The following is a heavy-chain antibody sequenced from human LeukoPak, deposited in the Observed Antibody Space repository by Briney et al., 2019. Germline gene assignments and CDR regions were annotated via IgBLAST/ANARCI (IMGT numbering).Heavy chain of an antibody. J-gene: IGHJ6*02. D-gene: IGHD3-10*01. Sequence: PGGPLRLSCSAPGFSFSTYAMHWVRQAPGKGLEYVSSISTNGGSTYYAVSVKGRFTITRDNSKNTLYLQMSSLRAEDTAVYYCVKVTDSGPGFYYYGMDVWGQGTTVIVSS. V-gene: IGHV3-64D*09. CDR1: GFSFSTYA. CDR2: ISTNGGST. CDR3: VKVTDSGPGFYYYGMDV.